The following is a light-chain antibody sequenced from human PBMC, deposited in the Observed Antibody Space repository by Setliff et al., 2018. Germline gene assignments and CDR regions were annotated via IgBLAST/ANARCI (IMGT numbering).Light chain of an antibody. CDR2: DVS. J-gene: IGLJ1*01. CDR3: TSYTSSSTYV. V-gene: IGLV2-14*01. Sequence: ALAQPASVSGSPGQSITISCTGTSSDVGGYNYVSWYQQHPGKAPKLMTYDVSKRPSGISNRFSGSKSGNTASLTISGLQAEDEADYYCTSYTSSSTYVFGTGTKVTVL. CDR1: SSDVGGYNY.